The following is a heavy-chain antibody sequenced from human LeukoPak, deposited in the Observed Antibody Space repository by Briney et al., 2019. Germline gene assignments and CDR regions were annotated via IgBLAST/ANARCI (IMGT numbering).Heavy chain of an antibody. D-gene: IGHD1-1*01. CDR2: TCSDEGHK. CDR1: GFTHRTYD. J-gene: IGHJ3*01. CDR3: ATTHLSPQAFDV. Sequence: GGPLRLSCGASGFTHRTYDMHWPRHAPGKGLVWVSITCSDEGHKYYADTVRVRFTISIDNSKDTLYLNMESLRPKDTAVFDYATTHLSPQAFDVWGQGTVVTVSS. V-gene: IGHV3-30*07.